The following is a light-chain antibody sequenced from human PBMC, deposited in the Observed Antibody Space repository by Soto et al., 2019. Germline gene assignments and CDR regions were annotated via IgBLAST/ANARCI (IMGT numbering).Light chain of an antibody. CDR2: GNN. V-gene: IGLV1-40*01. J-gene: IGLJ1*01. CDR1: SSNIGAGYD. CDR3: QSYDSSLSAPYV. Sequence: SSNIGAGYDVHWYQQLPGTAPKLLIYGNNNRPSGVPDRFSGSKSGTSASLAITGLQAEDEAHYYCQSYDSSLSAPYVFGTGTKVTVL.